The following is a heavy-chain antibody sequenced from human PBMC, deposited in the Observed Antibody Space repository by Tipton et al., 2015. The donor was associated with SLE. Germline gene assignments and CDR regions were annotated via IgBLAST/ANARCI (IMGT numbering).Heavy chain of an antibody. D-gene: IGHD3-16*01. V-gene: IGHV4-59*01. CDR1: GGSFSSYY. CDR2: IYYSGST. J-gene: IGHJ6*02. Sequence: TLSLTCAVYGGSFSSYYWSWIRQPPGKGLEWIGYIYYSGSTNYNPSLKSRVTISVDTSKNQFSLKLSSVTAADTAVYYCAATFTAARGMDVWGQGTTVTVSS. CDR3: AATFTAARGMDV.